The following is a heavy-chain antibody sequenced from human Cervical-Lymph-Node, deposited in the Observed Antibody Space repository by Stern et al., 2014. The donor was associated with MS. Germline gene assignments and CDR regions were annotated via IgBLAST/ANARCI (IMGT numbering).Heavy chain of an antibody. D-gene: IGHD6-19*01. CDR2: IKSYSGES. Sequence: QMQLVQSGTEVKKPGASVKVSCKTSGYTFNLYSIHWVRQAPGQGPEWMGRIKSYSGESDSAQRFQGRITMTWDTSIRTAYVELSSLTSDDTAIYYCARDGDFRGSVWLGADYWGQGTRVIVSS. CDR1: GYTFNLYS. CDR3: ARDGDFRGSVWLGADY. V-gene: IGHV1-2*06. J-gene: IGHJ4*02.